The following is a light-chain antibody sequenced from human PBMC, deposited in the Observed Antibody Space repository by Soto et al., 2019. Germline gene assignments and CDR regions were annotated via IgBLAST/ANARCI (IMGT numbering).Light chain of an antibody. CDR3: QHFGGTTFT. Sequence: TQSPASLYGSVVDRVTITCRASQGISSSYIAWYQQRPGQTPSLLIYGASTRATGIPDRFSGSGSGTHFTLTISRLEPGDFAVYYCQHFGGTTFTFGQGTRL. CDR2: GAS. J-gene: IGKJ5*01. V-gene: IGKV3-20*01. CDR1: QGISSSY.